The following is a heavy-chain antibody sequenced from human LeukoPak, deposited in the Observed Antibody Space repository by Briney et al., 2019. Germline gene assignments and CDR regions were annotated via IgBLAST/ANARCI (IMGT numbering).Heavy chain of an antibody. CDR2: INHSGST. Sequence: SETLSLTCAVYGGSFSGYYWSWIRQPPGKGLEWIGEINHSGSTNYNPSLKSRVTISVDTSKNQFSLKLSSVTAADTAVYYCARHEGDVDTAMVTVFDYWGQGTLVTVSS. D-gene: IGHD5-18*01. CDR1: GGSFSGYY. CDR3: ARHEGDVDTAMVTVFDY. V-gene: IGHV4-34*01. J-gene: IGHJ4*02.